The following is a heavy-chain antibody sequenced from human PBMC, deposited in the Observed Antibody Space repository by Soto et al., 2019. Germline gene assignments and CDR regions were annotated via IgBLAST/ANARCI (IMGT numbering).Heavy chain of an antibody. CDR2: IYYSEST. CDR3: ARAGGYASPFSY. D-gene: IGHD5-12*01. CDR1: GGSISSYD. V-gene: IGHV4-59*01. J-gene: IGHJ4*02. Sequence: SETLSLTCTVSGGSISSYDWSWIRQPPGKGLEWIGYIYYSESTNYNPSLKSRVNISVDTSKNQFSLKLSSMTAADTAVYYCARAGGYASPFSYWGQGIQVTVSS.